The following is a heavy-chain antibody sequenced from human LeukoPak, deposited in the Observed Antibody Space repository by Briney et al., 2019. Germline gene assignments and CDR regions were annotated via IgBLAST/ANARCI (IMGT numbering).Heavy chain of an antibody. CDR2: INPNSGGT. D-gene: IGHD1-26*01. Sequence: RASVKVSCKASGYTFTGYYMHWVRQAPGQGLEWMGWINPNSGGTNYAQKFQGRVTMTRDTSISTAYMELSRLRSDDTAVYYCARGASGSYTYYFDYWGQGTLVTVSS. J-gene: IGHJ4*02. CDR3: ARGASGSYTYYFDY. CDR1: GYTFTGYY. V-gene: IGHV1-2*02.